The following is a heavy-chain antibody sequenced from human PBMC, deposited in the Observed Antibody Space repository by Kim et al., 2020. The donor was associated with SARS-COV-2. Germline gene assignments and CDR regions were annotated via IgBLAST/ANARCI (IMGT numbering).Heavy chain of an antibody. J-gene: IGHJ4*02. CDR3: AKMAFIVVVTATDY. V-gene: IGHV3-23*01. D-gene: IGHD2-21*02. Sequence: ADAVNGRFPISRDNSKNTLYLQMNSLRAEDTAVYYCAKMAFIVVVTATDYWGQGTLVTVSS.